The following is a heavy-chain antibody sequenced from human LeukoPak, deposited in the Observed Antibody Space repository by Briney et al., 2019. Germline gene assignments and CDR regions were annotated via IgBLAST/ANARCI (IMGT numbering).Heavy chain of an antibody. CDR1: GYTFTSYA. D-gene: IGHD5-18*01. CDR2: INTNTGNP. Sequence: ASVKVSCKASGYTFTSYAMSWVRQAPGQGLEWMGWINTNTGNPTYTQGFTGRFVSSLDTSVSTAYLQISSLKAEDTAVYYCARGETWIQDQGGYYFDYWGQGTLVTVSS. J-gene: IGHJ4*02. V-gene: IGHV7-4-1*02. CDR3: ARGETWIQDQGGYYFDY.